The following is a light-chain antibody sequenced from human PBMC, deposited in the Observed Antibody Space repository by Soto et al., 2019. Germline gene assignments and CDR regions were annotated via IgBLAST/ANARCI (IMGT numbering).Light chain of an antibody. CDR3: QQYGSSPPAYT. CDR1: QSVSSSY. V-gene: IGKV3-20*01. Sequence: EIVLTQSPGTLTLSPGGRATLSCRASQSVSSSYLAWYQQKPGQAPRLLIYGASSRATGIPDRFSGSGSGTDFTLTIRRLEPEDFAVYYCQQYGSSPPAYTFGQGTKLEIK. CDR2: GAS. J-gene: IGKJ2*01.